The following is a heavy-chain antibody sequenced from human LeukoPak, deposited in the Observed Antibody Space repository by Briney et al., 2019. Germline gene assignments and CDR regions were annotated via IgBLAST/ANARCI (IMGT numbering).Heavy chain of an antibody. J-gene: IGHJ4*02. CDR3: AKLGGSYYPTLNLDY. D-gene: IGHD1-26*01. CDR1: GFTFDDYG. V-gene: IGHV3-20*04. Sequence: PGGSLRLSCAASGFTFDDYGMSWVRQAPGKGLEWVSGITWNGDTTGYADSVKGRFAISRDNAKNSLYLQMNSLRAEDTAVYYCAKLGGSYYPTLNLDYWGQGTLVTVSS. CDR2: ITWNGDTT.